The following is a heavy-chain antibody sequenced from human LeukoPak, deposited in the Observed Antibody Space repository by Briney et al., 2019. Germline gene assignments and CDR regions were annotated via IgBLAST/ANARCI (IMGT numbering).Heavy chain of an antibody. V-gene: IGHV4-34*01. CDR2: INHSGST. D-gene: IGHD3-16*02. Sequence: SETLSLTCAVYGGSFSGYYWSWIRQPPGKGLGWIGEINHSGSTNYNPSLKSRVTISVDTSKNQFSLKLSSVTAADTAVYYCARGYHYDYVWGSYLSVYFDYWGQGTLVTVSS. CDR1: GGSFSGYY. J-gene: IGHJ4*02. CDR3: ARGYHYDYVWGSYLSVYFDY.